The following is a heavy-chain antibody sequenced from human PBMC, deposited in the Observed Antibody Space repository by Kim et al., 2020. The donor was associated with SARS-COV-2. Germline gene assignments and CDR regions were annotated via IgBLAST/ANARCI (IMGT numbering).Heavy chain of an antibody. CDR3: ARVPIEEGIRATKGYFDL. CDR1: GFTFSSYD. D-gene: IGHD1-20*01. J-gene: IGHJ2*01. Sequence: GGSLRLSCAASGFTFSSYDMHWVRQGTEKGLEWVSSIGTKADTYYPDSVKDRFTISRENAKDSFYLQMNSPRAEDTAVYYCARVPIEEGIRATKGYFDLWGRGTVVTVSS. V-gene: IGHV3-13*04. CDR2: IGTKADT.